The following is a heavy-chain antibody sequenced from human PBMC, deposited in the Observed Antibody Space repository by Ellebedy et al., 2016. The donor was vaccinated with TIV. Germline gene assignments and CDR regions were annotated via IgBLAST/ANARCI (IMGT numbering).Heavy chain of an antibody. CDR2: IYYSGST. CDR1: GGSISSYY. V-gene: IGHV4-59*01. D-gene: IGHD3-10*01. CDR3: ARATGSGKGPRYFDL. Sequence: MPSETLSLTCTVSGGSISSYYWSWIRQPPGKGLEWIGYIYYSGSTNYNPSLKSRVTISVDTSKNQFSLKLSSATAADTAVYYCARATGSGKGPRYFDLWGRGTLVTVSS. J-gene: IGHJ2*01.